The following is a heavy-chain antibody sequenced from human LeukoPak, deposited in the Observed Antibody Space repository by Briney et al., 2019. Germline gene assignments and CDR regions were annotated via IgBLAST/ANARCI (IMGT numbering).Heavy chain of an antibody. Sequence: SETLSLTCTVSGGSISSYYLSWIRQPAGKGLEWIGRIYTSGSTNYNPSLKSRVTMSVDTSKNQFSLKLSSVTAADTAVYYCASGGSYYAHYFDYWGQGTLVTVSS. CDR2: IYTSGST. D-gene: IGHD1-26*01. CDR1: GGSISSYY. J-gene: IGHJ4*02. CDR3: ASGGSYYAHYFDY. V-gene: IGHV4-4*07.